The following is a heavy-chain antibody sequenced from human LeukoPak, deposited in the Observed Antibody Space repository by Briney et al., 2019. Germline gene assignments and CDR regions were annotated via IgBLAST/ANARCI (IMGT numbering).Heavy chain of an antibody. J-gene: IGHJ4*02. V-gene: IGHV1-2*02. D-gene: IGHD5-24*01. CDR3: ARDGDGYNLGY. CDR2: INIHSGGT. Sequence: ASVNVSCKAAGYTFTAYYLQWVRQAPGQGLEWMGWINIHSGGTNYAQKFQGRVTMTRDTSISTAYMELSRLSSDDTAVYYCARDGDGYNLGYWGQGTLVTVSS. CDR1: GYTFTAYY.